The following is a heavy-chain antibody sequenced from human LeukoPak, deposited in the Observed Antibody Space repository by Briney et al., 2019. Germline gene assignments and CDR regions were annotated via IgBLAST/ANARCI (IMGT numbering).Heavy chain of an antibody. D-gene: IGHD3-10*01. J-gene: IGHJ4*02. V-gene: IGHV4-34*01. Sequence: SETLSLTCAVYGGSFSGYYWSWIRQPPGKGLEWIGEINHSGSTNYNPSLKSRVTISVDTSKNQFSLKLSSVTAADTAVYYCARAGGSGSYMTYYFDYWGQGTLVTVSS. CDR3: ARAGGSGSYMTYYFDY. CDR1: GGSFSGYY. CDR2: INHSGST.